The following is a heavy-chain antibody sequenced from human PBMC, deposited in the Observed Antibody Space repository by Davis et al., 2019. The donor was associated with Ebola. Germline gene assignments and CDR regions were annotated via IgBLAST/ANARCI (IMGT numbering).Heavy chain of an antibody. CDR1: RFTFSTYA. Sequence: GGSLRLSCAASRFTFSTYAITWVRQAPGKGLQWVSTISGPAGRTYYADSVKGRFTISGDISKNTVYLQMNRLRVEDMAMYYCARSPEWEGYYQPWGQGTLVTVSS. V-gene: IGHV3-23*01. CDR3: ARSPEWEGYYQP. J-gene: IGHJ1*01. D-gene: IGHD1-26*01. CDR2: ISGPAGRT.